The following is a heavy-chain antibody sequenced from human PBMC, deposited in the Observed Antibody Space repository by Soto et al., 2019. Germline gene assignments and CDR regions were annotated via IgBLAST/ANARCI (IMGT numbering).Heavy chain of an antibody. D-gene: IGHD3-3*01. CDR1: GFTFTSSA. CDR3: GADLYYDFWGDPNSYYGMDV. CDR2: IVVGSGNT. V-gene: IGHV1-58*01. J-gene: IGHJ6*02. Sequence: SVKVSCKGAGFTFTSSAVQWVRQARGQRLEWIGWIVVGSGNTNYAQKFQERVTITRDMSTSTAYMELSSLRSEDTAVYYCGADLYYDFWGDPNSYYGMDVWGQGTTVTVSS.